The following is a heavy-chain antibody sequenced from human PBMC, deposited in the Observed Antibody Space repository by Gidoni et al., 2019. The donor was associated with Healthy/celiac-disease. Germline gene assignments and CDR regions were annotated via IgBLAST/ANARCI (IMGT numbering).Heavy chain of an antibody. Sequence: EVQLVESGGGLVQPGGSLRLSCAASGFTFSSYSMTWVRQAPGKGLEWVSYISSSSSTIYYADSVKGRFTISRDNAKNSLYLQMNSLRDEDTAVYYCARDGGIVGATHHDAFDIWGQGTMVTVSS. CDR3: ARDGGIVGATHHDAFDI. V-gene: IGHV3-48*02. J-gene: IGHJ3*02. CDR1: GFTFSSYS. D-gene: IGHD1-26*01. CDR2: ISSSSSTI.